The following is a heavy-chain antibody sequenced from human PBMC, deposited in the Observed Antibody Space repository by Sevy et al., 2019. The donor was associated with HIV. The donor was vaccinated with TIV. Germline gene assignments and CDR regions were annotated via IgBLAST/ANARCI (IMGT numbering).Heavy chain of an antibody. CDR3: ASDDSSSWYYFDY. CDR2: ISSSSSTL. Sequence: GGSLRLSCAASGFTFSSYSMNWVRQAPGKGLEWVSYISSSSSTLYYADSVKGRFTISRDNAKNSLYLQMNSLRDEDTAVYYCASDDSSSWYYFDYWGQGTLVTVSS. D-gene: IGHD6-13*01. CDR1: GFTFSSYS. J-gene: IGHJ4*02. V-gene: IGHV3-48*02.